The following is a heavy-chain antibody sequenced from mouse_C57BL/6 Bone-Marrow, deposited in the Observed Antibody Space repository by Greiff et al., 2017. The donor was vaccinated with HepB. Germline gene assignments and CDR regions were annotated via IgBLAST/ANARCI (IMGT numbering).Heavy chain of an antibody. Sequence: VQLQQPGAELVKPGASVKLSCKASGYTFTSYWMHWVKQRPGRGLEWIGRIDTNSGGTKYNEKFKSKATLTVDKPSSTAYMQLSSLTSEDSAVYYCARDYDEGLYAMDYWGQGTSVTVSS. D-gene: IGHD2-4*01. V-gene: IGHV1-72*01. CDR1: GYTFTSYW. CDR3: ARDYDEGLYAMDY. CDR2: IDTNSGGT. J-gene: IGHJ4*01.